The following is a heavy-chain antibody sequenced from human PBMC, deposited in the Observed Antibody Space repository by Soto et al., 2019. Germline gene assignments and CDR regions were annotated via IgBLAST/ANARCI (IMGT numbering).Heavy chain of an antibody. CDR1: GFTFDDYA. D-gene: IGHD6-19*01. Sequence: EVQLVESGGGLVQPGRSLRLSCAASGFTFDDYAMHWVRQAPGKGLEWVSGISWNSGSIGYADSVKGRFTISRDNAKNYLYLQMNSLRAEDTALYYCAKVSRFIAVAGTFDYWGQGTLVTVSS. V-gene: IGHV3-9*01. J-gene: IGHJ4*02. CDR3: AKVSRFIAVAGTFDY. CDR2: ISWNSGSI.